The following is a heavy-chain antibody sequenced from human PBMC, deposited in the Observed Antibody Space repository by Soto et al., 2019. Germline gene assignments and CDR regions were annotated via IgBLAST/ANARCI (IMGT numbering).Heavy chain of an antibody. V-gene: IGHV3-30-3*01. CDR3: ARGGLLWFGELLAS. J-gene: IGHJ5*02. D-gene: IGHD3-10*01. CDR1: GFTFSSYA. Sequence: QVQLVESGGGVVQPGRSLRLSCAASGFTFSSYAMHWVRQAPGKGLEWVAVISYDGSKKFHADSVKGRFTTPRENSKNTLYLQMNSLRAEDTAVYYCARGGLLWFGELLASWGQGTLVTVSS. CDR2: ISYDGSKK.